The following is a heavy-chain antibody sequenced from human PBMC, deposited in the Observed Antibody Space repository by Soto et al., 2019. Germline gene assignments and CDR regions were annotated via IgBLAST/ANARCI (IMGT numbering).Heavy chain of an antibody. J-gene: IGHJ4*02. CDR1: GFTFSSYA. Sequence: GGSLRLSCAASGFTFSSYAMSWVRQAPGKGLEWVSAISGSGGSTYYADSVKGRFTISRDNSKNTLYLQMNSLRAEDTAVYYCAKGQIYYDFWSGYYTGDYFDYWGQGTLVTVSS. V-gene: IGHV3-23*01. CDR2: ISGSGGST. D-gene: IGHD3-3*01. CDR3: AKGQIYYDFWSGYYTGDYFDY.